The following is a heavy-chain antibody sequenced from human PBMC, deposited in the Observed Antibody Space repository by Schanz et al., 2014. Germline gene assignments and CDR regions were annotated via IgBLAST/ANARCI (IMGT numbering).Heavy chain of an antibody. CDR3: ARKVVATIGGYYDN. V-gene: IGHV3-23*01. CDR1: GFTLSNYA. Sequence: EMQLLESGGGLAQPGGSLRLSCAASGFTLSNYAMGWVRQARGKGLEWVSAMNESHSTIYYADSVRGRFTISRDNAENTLFLQMNRLRAEDTAVYYCARKVVATIGGYYDNWGQGTLVIVSS. D-gene: IGHD5-12*01. J-gene: IGHJ4*02. CDR2: MNESHSTI.